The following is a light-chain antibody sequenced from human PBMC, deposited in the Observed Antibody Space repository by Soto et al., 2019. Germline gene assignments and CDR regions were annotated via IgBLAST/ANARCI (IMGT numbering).Light chain of an antibody. V-gene: IGLV2-14*01. CDR2: EVS. Sequence: QSALTQPASVSGSPGQSITISCTGTSSDVGASKYVSWYQQHPGKAPKLMIYEVSNRPSGVSNRFSGSKSGNTASLTISGLQAEDEADYYCSSYTSTITVLFGGGTKADRP. CDR3: SSYTSTITVL. J-gene: IGLJ2*01. CDR1: SSDVGASKY.